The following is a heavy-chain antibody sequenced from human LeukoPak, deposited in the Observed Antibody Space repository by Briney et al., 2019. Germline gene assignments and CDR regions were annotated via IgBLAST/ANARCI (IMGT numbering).Heavy chain of an antibody. Sequence: GGSLRLSCVASGFSFSDYGMSWVRQAPGKGLEWVSVISSASLTYYADSVKGRFTISRDNSKNTLYLQMNSLRAEDTAMYYCASTLYSSTLNYWGQGTLVTVSS. CDR3: ASTLYSSTLNY. CDR2: ISSASLT. D-gene: IGHD6-13*01. V-gene: IGHV3-66*02. CDR1: GFSFSDYG. J-gene: IGHJ4*02.